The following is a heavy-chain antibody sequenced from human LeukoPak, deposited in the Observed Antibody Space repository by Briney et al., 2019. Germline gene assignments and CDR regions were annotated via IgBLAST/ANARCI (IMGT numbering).Heavy chain of an antibody. CDR2: IYHSGST. J-gene: IGHJ6*03. CDR1: GYSISSGYY. Sequence: SETLSLTCTVSGYSISSGYYWGWIRQPPGKGLEWIGSIYHSGSTNYNPSLKSRVTISVDTSKNQFSLKLSSVTAADTAVYYCARGSYYYDSSGYYQYYYYMDVWGKGTTVTVSS. CDR3: ARGSYYYDSSGYYQYYYYMDV. V-gene: IGHV4-38-2*02. D-gene: IGHD3-22*01.